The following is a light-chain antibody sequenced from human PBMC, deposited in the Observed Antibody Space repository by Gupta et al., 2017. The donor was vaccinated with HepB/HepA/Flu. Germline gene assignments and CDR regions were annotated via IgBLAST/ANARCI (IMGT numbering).Light chain of an antibody. Sequence: DMLMTQSPDSLAVSLGERATINFPSSQSWVYSSNNKNSLAWYQQKPVQPPKLLIYWASTRESGGTGRSSGGGAVNDFTLTSIRRQDEDVAVCYWRPDYSSETFGQGTKLEMK. CDR1: QSWVYSSNNKNS. CDR3: RPDYSSET. CDR2: WAS. J-gene: IGKJ1*01. V-gene: IGKV4-1*01.